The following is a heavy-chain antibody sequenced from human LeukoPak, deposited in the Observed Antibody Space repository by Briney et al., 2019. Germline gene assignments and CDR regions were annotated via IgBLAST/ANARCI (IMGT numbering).Heavy chain of an antibody. D-gene: IGHD3-10*01. CDR3: ARELTYYYYYMDV. Sequence: SEPLSLTCALYGGSFSGYYWRWIRQPPGKGREGMGEINHSGSTNYNPSLQSRVTISVDTSKNQFSLKLSSVTAADTAVYYCARELTYYYYYMDVWGKGTTVTVSS. CDR2: INHSGST. J-gene: IGHJ6*03. CDR1: GGSFSGYY. V-gene: IGHV4-34*01.